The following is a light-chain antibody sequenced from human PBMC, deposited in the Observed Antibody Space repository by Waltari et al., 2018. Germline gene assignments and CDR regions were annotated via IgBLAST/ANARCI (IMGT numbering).Light chain of an antibody. V-gene: IGLV1-36*01. J-gene: IGLJ3*02. CDR3: AAWDDSLNVWV. Sequence: QSVLTQPPSVSEAPRQRVTISCSGSSSNIGNNAVNWYQQVPGKAPKLLIYYDDLLPSGGSDRFSGSKSGTSASLAISGLQSEDEADYYCAAWDDSLNVWVFGGGTKLTVL. CDR2: YDD. CDR1: SSNIGNNA.